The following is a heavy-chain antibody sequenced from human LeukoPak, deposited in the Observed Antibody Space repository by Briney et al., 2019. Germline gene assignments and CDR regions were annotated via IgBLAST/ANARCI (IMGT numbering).Heavy chain of an antibody. D-gene: IGHD1-7*01. CDR1: GFSFSNHY. J-gene: IGHJ4*02. CDR3: VSPYGVSVPGTPDY. CDR2: ISSGGSTI. V-gene: IGHV3-11*01. Sequence: PGGSLRLSCTASGFSFSNHYMNWIRQAPGRGLEWISYISSGGSTIHYADSVKGRFTISRDNGEKSLFLQMNDLRAEDTAVYFCVSPYGVSVPGTPDYWGQGTLVTVSS.